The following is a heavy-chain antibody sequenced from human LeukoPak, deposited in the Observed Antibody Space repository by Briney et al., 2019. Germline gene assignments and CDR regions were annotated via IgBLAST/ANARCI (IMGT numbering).Heavy chain of an antibody. CDR3: ARDPRVDHSGMDV. CDR1: GFTVSSNY. J-gene: IGHJ6*02. CDR2: IFSDDTT. V-gene: IGHV3-66*01. D-gene: IGHD2-15*01. Sequence: GGSLRLSCAASGFTVSSNYMTWVRQAPGKGLEWMSTIFSDDTTYHADSVKGRFTISRDNSKNTLYLQMSSLRAEDTAVYYCARDPRVDHSGMDVWGQGTTVTVS.